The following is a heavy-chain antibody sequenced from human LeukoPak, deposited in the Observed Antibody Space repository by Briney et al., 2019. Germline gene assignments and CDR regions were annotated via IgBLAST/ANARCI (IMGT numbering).Heavy chain of an antibody. Sequence: PGGSLRLSCATSGFTFSSYSMKWVRQAPGKGLEWVSSISSSSSYIYYADSVKGRFTISRDNAKNSLYVQMNSLRAEDPVMYYCVSVQGGGYRTAEYWGQGTLVSASS. CDR2: ISSSSSYI. V-gene: IGHV3-21*01. J-gene: IGHJ4*02. D-gene: IGHD1-14*01. CDR1: GFTFSSYS. CDR3: VSVQGGGYRTAEY.